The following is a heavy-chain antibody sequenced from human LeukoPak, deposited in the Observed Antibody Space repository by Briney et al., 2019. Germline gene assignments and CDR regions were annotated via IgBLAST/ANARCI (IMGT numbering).Heavy chain of an antibody. CDR1: RFTFNTYA. D-gene: IGHD2-15*01. CDR2: ISSNGDFT. Sequence: GGSLRLSCVASRFTFNTYAVNWVRQAPGKGLEWVSAISSNGDFTYYADSVRGRFTISRDNSKNTVFLQMNGLRADDRAVYYCATVKRDCSGGTCYSYDYWGQGTLVTVSS. CDR3: ATVKRDCSGGTCYSYDY. J-gene: IGHJ4*02. V-gene: IGHV3-23*01.